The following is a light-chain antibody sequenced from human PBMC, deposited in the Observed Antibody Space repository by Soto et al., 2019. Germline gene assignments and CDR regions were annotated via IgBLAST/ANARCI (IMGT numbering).Light chain of an antibody. J-gene: IGKJ1*01. CDR1: QSVSSN. CDR3: QQYNNWWT. Sequence: EIVMTQSPATPSVSPAETPSLCCRASQSVSSNLAWYQQKPGQAPRLLIYGASTRATGIPARFSGSGSGTEFTLTISSLQSEDFAVYYCQQYNNWWTFGQGTKVDIK. CDR2: GAS. V-gene: IGKV3-15*01.